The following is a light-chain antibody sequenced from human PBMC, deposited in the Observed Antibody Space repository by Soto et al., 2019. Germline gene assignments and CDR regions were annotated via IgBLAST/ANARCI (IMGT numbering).Light chain of an antibody. V-gene: IGKV1-39*01. CDR2: GAS. CDR3: LQDYNYPHT. J-gene: IGKJ2*01. CDR1: QSINKY. Sequence: DIQMTQSPSSLSASVGDRVTITCRASQSINKYINWYQQKPGKAPNLLINGASSLQSGVPSRFSGSGSGTDFTLTISNLQPEDFATYYCLQDYNYPHTFGQGTKLEIK.